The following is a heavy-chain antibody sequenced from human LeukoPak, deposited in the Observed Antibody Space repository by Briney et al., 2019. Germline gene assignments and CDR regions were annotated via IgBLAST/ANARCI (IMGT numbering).Heavy chain of an antibody. CDR2: TYYRSTWYN. CDR3: ARRLTQYDCFDP. J-gene: IGHJ5*02. D-gene: IGHD2-2*01. Sequence: SQTLSLTCAISGDSVSSKSTAWNWIRQSPSRGLEWLGRTYYRSTWYNDYAVSVRGRITVNPDTSENQFSLHLNSVTPEDTAVYYCARRLTQYDCFDPWGQGILVTVSS. CDR1: GDSVSSKSTA. V-gene: IGHV6-1*01.